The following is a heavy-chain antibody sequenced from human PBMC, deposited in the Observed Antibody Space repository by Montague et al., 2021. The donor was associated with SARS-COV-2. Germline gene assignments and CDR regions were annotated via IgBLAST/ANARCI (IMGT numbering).Heavy chain of an antibody. D-gene: IGHD3-10*01. J-gene: IGHJ4*02. CDR3: ARDRLL. CDR1: GFTFISYW. Sequence: SLRLSCAASGFTFISYWMSWVRQAPGKGLEWVAYINQDGSEKYYVDSVKGRFTISRDNAKNSLYLQMNSLRAEDTAVYYCARDRLLGGQGTLVTVSS. CDR2: INQDGSEK. V-gene: IGHV3-7*01.